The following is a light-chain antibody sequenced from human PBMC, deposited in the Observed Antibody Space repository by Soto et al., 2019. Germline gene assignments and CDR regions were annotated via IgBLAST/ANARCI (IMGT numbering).Light chain of an antibody. Sequence: EIGLTQSPGTLSLSPGERATLSCRSSQSVSSSYLAWYQQKPGQAPRLLICAASRRAGGVPDRFSGSGSETDFTLTISSLEPEDFAVYYCQQYGHSPWTFGQGTKVEIK. CDR2: AAS. J-gene: IGKJ1*01. CDR1: QSVSSSY. CDR3: QQYGHSPWT. V-gene: IGKV3-20*01.